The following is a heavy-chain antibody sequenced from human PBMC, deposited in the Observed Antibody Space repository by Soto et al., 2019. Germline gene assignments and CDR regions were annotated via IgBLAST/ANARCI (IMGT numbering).Heavy chain of an antibody. CDR1: GGSIGSRDYY. D-gene: IGHD6-25*01. Sequence: QVQVQESGPGLVKPSQTLSLKCSVSGGSIGSRDYYWSWIRPHPEKGLEWIGSVYYNGNTDYNPSLTGRPTMSLYTSMNEFSLKLTSVTAADTAVYDGSSDSGGAARKGSGIDVGGQGTTVTVS. CDR3: SSDSGGAARKGSGIDV. V-gene: IGHV4-31*02. J-gene: IGHJ6*02. CDR2: VYYNGNT.